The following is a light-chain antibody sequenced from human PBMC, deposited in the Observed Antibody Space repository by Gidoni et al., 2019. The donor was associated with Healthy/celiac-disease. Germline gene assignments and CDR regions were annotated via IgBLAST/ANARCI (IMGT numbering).Light chain of an antibody. Sequence: DSQMTQSPSTLSASVGDRVTITGRASQSISSWLAWYQQKPGKATKLLIYDASSVESGVPSRFSGSGSGTEFTLTISSLQPDDFATYYCQQYNSYSRTFGQGTKVEIK. V-gene: IGKV1-5*01. CDR3: QQYNSYSRT. J-gene: IGKJ1*01. CDR1: QSISSW. CDR2: DAS.